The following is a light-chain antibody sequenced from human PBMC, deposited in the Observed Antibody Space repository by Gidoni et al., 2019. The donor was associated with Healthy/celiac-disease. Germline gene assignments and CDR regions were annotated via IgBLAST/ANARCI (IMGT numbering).Light chain of an antibody. CDR2: AAS. J-gene: IGKJ3*01. CDR1: QSVSSY. CDR3: QQRSNWPIT. V-gene: IGKV3-11*01. Sequence: EIVLTQSPDTLSLSPGERATLSCRASQSVSSYLAWYQQKPGQAPRLLIYAASNRATGIPARFSGSGSGTDFTLTISSLEPEDFAVYYCQQRSNWPITFGPGTKVDIK.